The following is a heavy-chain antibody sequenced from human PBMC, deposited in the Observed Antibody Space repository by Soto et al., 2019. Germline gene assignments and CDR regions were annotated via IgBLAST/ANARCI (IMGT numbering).Heavy chain of an antibody. J-gene: IGHJ4*01. V-gene: IGHV5-51*01. D-gene: IGHD2-2*01. CDR1: GYSFTSYW. Sequence: GESLEISCKTSGYSFTSYWIGWVRQMPGKGMEWMGNIYPYDSDTRYIPSFQGQVTISADTSITTAYLQWSGLRASDTAMYFCARHLVGSTRGNFDYWGQGTLVTVSS. CDR2: IYPYDSDT. CDR3: ARHLVGSTRGNFDY.